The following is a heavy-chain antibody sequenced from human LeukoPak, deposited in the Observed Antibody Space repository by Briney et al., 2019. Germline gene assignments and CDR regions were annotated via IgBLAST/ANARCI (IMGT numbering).Heavy chain of an antibody. D-gene: IGHD4-17*01. CDR1: GGTFSSYA. CDR3: ARGGELDYGDYFYWFDP. V-gene: IGHV1-69*13. CDR2: IIPIFGTA. J-gene: IGHJ5*02. Sequence: ASVKVSCKASGGTFSSYAISWVRQAPGQELEWMGGIIPIFGTANYAQKFQGRVTITADESTSTAYMELSSLRSEDTAVYYCARGGELDYGDYFYWFDPRGQGTLVTVSS.